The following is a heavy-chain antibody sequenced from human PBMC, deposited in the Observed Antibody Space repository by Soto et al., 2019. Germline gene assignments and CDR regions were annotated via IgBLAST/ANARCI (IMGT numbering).Heavy chain of an antibody. CDR3: AKAGFSSSWSPTYFDY. D-gene: IGHD6-13*01. CDR1: GFTFTSYA. V-gene: IGHV3-23*01. J-gene: IGHJ4*02. Sequence: GGSLRLSCAASGFTFTSYAMNWVRLAPGKGLEWVSAISGTGYNTYYADSVKGRFTIARDNTKNTLYLQMNSLRAEDTAVYYCAKAGFSSSWSPTYFDYWGQGTLVTVSS. CDR2: ISGTGYNT.